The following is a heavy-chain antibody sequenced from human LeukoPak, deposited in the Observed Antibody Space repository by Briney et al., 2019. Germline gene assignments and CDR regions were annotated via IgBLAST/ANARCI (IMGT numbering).Heavy chain of an antibody. CDR2: ISSSTSTI. Sequence: PGGSLRLSCAASGFTFSSYWMHWVRQVPGKGLEWISYISSSTSTINYADSVKGRFTISRDNANDSLFLQMHSLGVDDTAVYYCARRPPTGAALDHWGQGTPVTVSS. CDR1: GFTFSSYW. V-gene: IGHV3-48*01. J-gene: IGHJ5*02. CDR3: ARRPPTGAALDH. D-gene: IGHD6-6*01.